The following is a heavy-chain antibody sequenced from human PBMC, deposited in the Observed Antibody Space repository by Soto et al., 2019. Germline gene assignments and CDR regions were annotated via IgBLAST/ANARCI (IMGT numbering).Heavy chain of an antibody. CDR3: AREAHTIFVVVKHIDY. CDR2: IYYSGST. J-gene: IGHJ4*02. Sequence: QVQLQESGPGLVKPSQTLSLTCTVSGGSISSGDYYWSWIRQPPGKGLEWIGYIYYSGSTYYNPSLKSRVTISVDTSKNQFSLKLSSVTAADTAVYYCAREAHTIFVVVKHIDYWGQGTLVTVSS. D-gene: IGHD3-3*01. V-gene: IGHV4-30-4*01. CDR1: GGSISSGDYY.